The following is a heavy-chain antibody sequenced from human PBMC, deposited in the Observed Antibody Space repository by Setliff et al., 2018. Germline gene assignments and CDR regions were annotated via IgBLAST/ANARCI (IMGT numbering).Heavy chain of an antibody. CDR2: TIPMFGTT. D-gene: IGHD5-18*01. Sequence: ASVKVSCKASGGTFSSYGITWVRQAPGQGLEWMGGTIPMFGTTNYAQKFQGRVTIITDASTSTSYVALSSLTSADTAVYYCAREGVDTRSSTDYRYYMDVWGKGTTVTVSS. CDR1: GGTFSSYG. CDR3: AREGVDTRSSTDYRYYMDV. V-gene: IGHV1-69*05. J-gene: IGHJ6*03.